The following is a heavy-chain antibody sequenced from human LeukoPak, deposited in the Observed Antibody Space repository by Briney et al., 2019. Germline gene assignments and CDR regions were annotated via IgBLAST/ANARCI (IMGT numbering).Heavy chain of an antibody. D-gene: IGHD4-17*01. V-gene: IGHV5-51*01. CDR1: GYSFTCYW. CDR3: ARHSDDYGDYVGDDAFDI. CDR2: IYPGGSDT. Sequence: GESLKISCKGAGYSFTCYWIGLVRQMPGKVLEWVGIIYPGGSDTRYSPSFQGQVTISAHKSISTAYLQWSSLQDSDTAMYYCARHSDDYGDYVGDDAFDIWGQGKMVTVSS. J-gene: IGHJ3*02.